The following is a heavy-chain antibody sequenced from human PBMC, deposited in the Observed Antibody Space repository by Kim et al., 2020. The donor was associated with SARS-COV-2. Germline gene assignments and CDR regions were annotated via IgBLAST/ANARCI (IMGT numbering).Heavy chain of an antibody. V-gene: IGHV3-30*18. CDR1: GFTFNTYG. CDR3: AKSFSGIYVGFDY. J-gene: IGHJ4*02. D-gene: IGHD2-15*01. Sequence: GGSLRLSCAASGFTFNTYGMHWVRQAPGKGLEWVAAISYDGSSKYYADSVKGRFTISRDNSKNTLYLQMNSLRIDDTAVYYCAKSFSGIYVGFDYWGQGTLVTVSS. CDR2: ISYDGSSK.